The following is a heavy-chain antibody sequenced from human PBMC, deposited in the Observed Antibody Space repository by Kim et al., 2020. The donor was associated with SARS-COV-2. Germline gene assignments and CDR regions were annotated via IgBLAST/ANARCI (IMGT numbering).Heavy chain of an antibody. CDR3: ARGCDPDEDYYYYGMDV. CDR1: GFTFSSYW. D-gene: IGHD2-21*02. J-gene: IGHJ6*02. V-gene: IGHV3-7*04. CDR2: IKQDGSEK. Sequence: GGSLRLSCAASGFTFSSYWMSWVRQAPGKGLEWVANIKQDGSEKYYVDSVKGRFTISRDNAKNSLYLQMNSLRAEDTAVYYCARGCDPDEDYYYYGMDVWGQGTTVTVSS.